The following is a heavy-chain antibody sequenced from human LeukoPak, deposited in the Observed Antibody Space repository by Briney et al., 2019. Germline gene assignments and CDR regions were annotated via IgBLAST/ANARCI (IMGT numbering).Heavy chain of an antibody. CDR2: IYHSGST. V-gene: IGHV4-38-2*01. CDR1: GYSICSGYY. Sequence: PSETLSLTCAVSGYSICSGYYWGWIRQPPGKGLEWIGSIYHSGSTYYNPSLKSRVTISVDTSKNQFSLKLSSVTAADTAVYYCARSHQLFDWLLIWGQGTLVTVSS. CDR3: ARSHQLFDWLLI. D-gene: IGHD3-9*01. J-gene: IGHJ4*02.